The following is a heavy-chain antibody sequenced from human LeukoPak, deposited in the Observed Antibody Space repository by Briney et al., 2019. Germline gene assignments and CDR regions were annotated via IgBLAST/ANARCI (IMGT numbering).Heavy chain of an antibody. Sequence: GGSLRLPCAAFGFNFRSYAFHWVRQAPGKGPEWMASITYDGTDTYYADSVQGRFTLSRDSSQDTLYLQMNSLRPADTAVYYCARPGGYAFDMWGQGTMVTVSS. CDR1: GFNFRSYA. D-gene: IGHD3-10*01. V-gene: IGHV3-30-3*01. CDR3: ARPGGYAFDM. J-gene: IGHJ3*02. CDR2: ITYDGTDT.